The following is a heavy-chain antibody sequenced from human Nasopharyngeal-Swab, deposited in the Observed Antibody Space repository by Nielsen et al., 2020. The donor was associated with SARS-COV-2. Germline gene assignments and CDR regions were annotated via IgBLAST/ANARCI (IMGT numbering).Heavy chain of an antibody. CDR3: ARGGSVLTVYGNRSPIDY. CDR1: GGSISSSSYY. D-gene: IGHD2-8*01. J-gene: IGHJ4*02. CDR2: IYYSGST. Sequence: SETLSLTCTVSGGSISSSSYYWGWIRQPPGKGLEWIGSIYYSGSTYYNPSLKSRVTISVDTSKNQFSLKLSSVTAADTAVYYCARGGSVLTVYGNRSPIDYWGQGTLVTVSS. V-gene: IGHV4-39*01.